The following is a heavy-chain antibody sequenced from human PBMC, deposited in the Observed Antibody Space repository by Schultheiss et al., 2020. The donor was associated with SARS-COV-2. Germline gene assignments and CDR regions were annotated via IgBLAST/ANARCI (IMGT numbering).Heavy chain of an antibody. CDR3: ARVGSNNDFHY. V-gene: IGHV3-21*01. CDR2: ISSSSSYI. J-gene: IGHJ4*02. D-gene: IGHD4-11*01. Sequence: GGSLRLSCAASGFTFSSYSMNWVRQAPGKGLEWVSSISSSSSYIYYADSVKGRFTISRDNAKNSLYLQMNSLRAEDTGLYYCARVGSNNDFHYWGQGTQVTVSS. CDR1: GFTFSSYS.